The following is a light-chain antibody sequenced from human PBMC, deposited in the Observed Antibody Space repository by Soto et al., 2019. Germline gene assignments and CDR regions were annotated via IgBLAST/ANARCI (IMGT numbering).Light chain of an antibody. CDR3: QQYSDSSGA. CDR1: QSISSW. V-gene: IGKV1-5*01. Sequence: DIHMTQSPSTLSSSLGDIVSITCLASQSISSWLAWYQQKPGKAPKLLIYDASSLESGVPSRFSGSGSGTDFTLTISSLQPDDFATYYCQQYSDSSGAFGQGTKVDI. CDR2: DAS. J-gene: IGKJ1*01.